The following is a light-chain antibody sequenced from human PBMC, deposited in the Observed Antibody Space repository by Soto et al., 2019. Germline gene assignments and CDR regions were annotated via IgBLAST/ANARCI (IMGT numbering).Light chain of an antibody. CDR3: QQYYTTPLT. Sequence: DIVMTQSPDSLAVSLGERATINCKSSQSVLYSSNNKNYLAWYQQKPGQPPKLLIYWASTRESGVPDRFSGSGSETDFTLTISSLQAEDVAVYYCQQYYTTPLTFGPGTKVGIK. J-gene: IGKJ3*01. CDR2: WAS. CDR1: QSVLYSSNNKNY. V-gene: IGKV4-1*01.